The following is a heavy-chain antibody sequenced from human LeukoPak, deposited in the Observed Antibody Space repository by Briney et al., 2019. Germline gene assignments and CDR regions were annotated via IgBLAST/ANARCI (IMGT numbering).Heavy chain of an antibody. V-gene: IGHV3-30-3*01. CDR1: GFTFSRYA. D-gene: IGHD3-16*01. CDR3: ARGKRSVYIMITFGGLTGLDV. Sequence: GRSLRLSCVASGFTFSRYAMHWVRQAPGKGLEWVGVILYDENDKRYVDSVKGRFTISRDNSKNTVYLQMNTLRAEDTAVYYCARGKRSVYIMITFGGLTGLDVWGQGTTVTVSS. J-gene: IGHJ6*02. CDR2: ILYDENDK.